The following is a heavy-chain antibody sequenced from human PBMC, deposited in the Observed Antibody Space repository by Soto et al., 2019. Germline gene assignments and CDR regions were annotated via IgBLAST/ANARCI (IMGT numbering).Heavy chain of an antibody. V-gene: IGHV3-30*18. J-gene: IGHJ4*02. CDR1: GFPFSSYG. D-gene: IGHD6-13*01. CDR2: ISYDGSNK. Sequence: LRLSCAASGFPFSSYGMHWVRQAPGKGLEWVAVISYDGSNKYYADSVKGRFTISRDNSKNTLYLQMNSLRGEDTAVYYCAKGDSSSCYVFDYWGQGTLVTVSS. CDR3: AKGDSSSCYVFDY.